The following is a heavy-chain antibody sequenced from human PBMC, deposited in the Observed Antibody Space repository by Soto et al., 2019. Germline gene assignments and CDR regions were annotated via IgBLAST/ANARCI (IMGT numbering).Heavy chain of an antibody. CDR2: IYWDDDK. J-gene: IGHJ4*02. D-gene: IGHD6-19*01. Sequence: QITLKESGPTLVKPTQTLTLTCTFSGFSLSSTRMAVGWIRQPPGKALEWLALIYWDDDKRYSPFLKSRLTITKDTSKNPVVLTTSNMDPVDTARYYCAHIVVAGLGYYFDYWGQGTLVTVSS. V-gene: IGHV2-5*02. CDR1: GFSLSSTRMA. CDR3: AHIVVAGLGYYFDY.